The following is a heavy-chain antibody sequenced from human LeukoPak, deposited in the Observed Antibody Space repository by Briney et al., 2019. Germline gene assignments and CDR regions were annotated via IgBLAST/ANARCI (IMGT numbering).Heavy chain of an antibody. D-gene: IGHD4-23*01. CDR3: ARHRPGGNSDYYYYYMDV. CDR1: GYSISSGYY. CDR2: IYHSGST. J-gene: IGHJ6*03. Sequence: SEILSLTCAVSGYSISSGYYWGWIRQPPGKGLEWIGSIYHSGSTYYNPSLKSRVTISVDTSKNQFSLKLSSVTAADTAVYYCARHRPGGNSDYYYYYMDVWGKGTTVTVSS. V-gene: IGHV4-38-2*01.